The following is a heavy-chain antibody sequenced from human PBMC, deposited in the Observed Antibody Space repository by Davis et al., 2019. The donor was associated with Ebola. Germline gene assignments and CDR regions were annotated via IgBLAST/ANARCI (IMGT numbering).Heavy chain of an antibody. D-gene: IGHD2-21*02. CDR3: AKDAPVVVTGEYFDY. CDR1: GFTFTNHA. CDR2: ISGSGGST. V-gene: IGHV3-23*01. J-gene: IGHJ4*02. Sequence: PGGSLRLSCAASGFTFTNHAIHWVRQAPGKGLEWVSAISGSGGSTYYADSVKGRFTISRDNSKKTLYLQMNSLRAEDTAVYYCAKDAPVVVTGEYFDYWGQGTLVTVSS.